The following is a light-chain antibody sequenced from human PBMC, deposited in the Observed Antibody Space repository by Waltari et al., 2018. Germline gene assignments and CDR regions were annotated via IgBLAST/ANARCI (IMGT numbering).Light chain of an antibody. J-gene: IGKJ4*01. CDR2: AAS. V-gene: IGKV1-12*01. Sequence: DIHMTQSPSSVSASVGDRVTITCRESEDVSIWLAWYQQKPGKVPKLLIFAASVLRTGVSSRFTGSGSGTDFTLTIRSLEPEDFATYYCQQSNTFPLTFGGGTKVEIK. CDR3: QQSNTFPLT. CDR1: EDVSIW.